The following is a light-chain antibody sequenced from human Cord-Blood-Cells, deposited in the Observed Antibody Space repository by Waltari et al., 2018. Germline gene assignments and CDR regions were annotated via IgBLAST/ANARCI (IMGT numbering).Light chain of an antibody. CDR1: SSNIGHNY. V-gene: IGLV1-51*01. CDR2: DNN. Sequence: QSVLTQPPSVSAAPGQKVTISCSGSSSNIGHNYVSWYQQLPGTAPKLHIYDNNKRPSGIPDRFSGSKSGTSATLGITGLQTGDEADYYCGTWDSSLSAYVFGTGTKVTVL. CDR3: GTWDSSLSAYV. J-gene: IGLJ1*01.